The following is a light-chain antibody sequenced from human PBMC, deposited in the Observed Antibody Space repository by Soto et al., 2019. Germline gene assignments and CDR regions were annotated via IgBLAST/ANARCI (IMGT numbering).Light chain of an antibody. V-gene: IGLV2-14*03. CDR1: SNDIGLFDS. J-gene: IGLJ2*01. Sequence: QSALAQPASVSGSPGQSITISCTGTSNDIGLFDSVSWYQQHPGKAPKLIIYDVINRPSGVSHRFSGYKSDNTASLTISGLQADDEADYHCTSYARNRDILFGGGTKLTVL. CDR3: TSYARNRDIL. CDR2: DVI.